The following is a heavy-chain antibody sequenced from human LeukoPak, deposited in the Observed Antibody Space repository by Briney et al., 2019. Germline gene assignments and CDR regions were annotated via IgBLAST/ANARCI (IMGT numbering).Heavy chain of an antibody. Sequence: GRSLRLSCAATGFTFDDYAMHWVRQAPGKGLEWVSGISWNSGSIGYADSVKGRFTISRDNAKYSLYLQMNSLRAEDTALYYCAKALCGGGSCYYFDYWGQGTLVTVSS. J-gene: IGHJ4*02. CDR2: ISWNSGSI. V-gene: IGHV3-9*01. CDR1: GFTFDDYA. CDR3: AKALCGGGSCYYFDY. D-gene: IGHD2-15*01.